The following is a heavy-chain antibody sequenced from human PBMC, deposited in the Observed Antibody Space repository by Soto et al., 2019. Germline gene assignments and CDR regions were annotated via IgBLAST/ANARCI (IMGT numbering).Heavy chain of an antibody. CDR1: GGSISRDY. V-gene: IGHV4-59*08. J-gene: IGHJ4*02. CDR3: ARHNYGSGSTYFDY. CDR2: IYYSGST. D-gene: IGHD3-10*01. Sequence: PSETLSLTFTVSGGSISRDYWSWIRQPPGKGLEWIGYIYYSGSTNYNPSLKSRVTISVDTSKNQFSLKLNSMTAADTAVYYCARHNYGSGSTYFDYWGQGTLVTVSS.